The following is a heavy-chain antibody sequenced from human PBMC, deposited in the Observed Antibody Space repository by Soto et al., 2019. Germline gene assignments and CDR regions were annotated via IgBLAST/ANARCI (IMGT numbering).Heavy chain of an antibody. CDR2: INAGNGNT. J-gene: IGHJ4*02. CDR1: GYTFTSYA. Sequence: QVQLVQSGAEVKKPGASVKVSCKASGYTFTSYAMHWVRQAPGQRLEWMGWINAGNGNTKYSQKFQGRVTITRDTTASTAYMELSSLRSEDTDVYYCAKTSGDFLYDYWGQGTLVTVSS. CDR3: AKTSGDFLYDY. V-gene: IGHV1-3*01. D-gene: IGHD2-21*01.